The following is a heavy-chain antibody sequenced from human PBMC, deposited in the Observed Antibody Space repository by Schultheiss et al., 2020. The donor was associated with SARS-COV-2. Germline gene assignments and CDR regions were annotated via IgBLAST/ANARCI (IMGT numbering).Heavy chain of an antibody. J-gene: IGHJ6*02. D-gene: IGHD6-19*01. Sequence: GGSLRLSCAASGFTFSSYSMNWVRQAPGKGLEWVANIKQDGSEKYYVDSVKGRFTISRDNAKNSLYLQMNSLRAEDTAVYYCARDGYSSGWYWSDTRMKMDVWGQGTTVTVSS. CDR2: IKQDGSEK. CDR3: ARDGYSSGWYWSDTRMKMDV. V-gene: IGHV3-7*01. CDR1: GFTFSSYS.